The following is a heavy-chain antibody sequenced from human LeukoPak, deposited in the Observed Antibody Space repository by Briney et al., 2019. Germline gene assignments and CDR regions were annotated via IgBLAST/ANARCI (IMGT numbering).Heavy chain of an antibody. Sequence: GGSLRLSCAASGFTFSSYGMHWVRQAPGKGLEWVAFIRYDGSNKYYADSVKGRFTISGDNSKNTLYLQMNSLRAEDTAVYYCAKGIRWELPFDYWGQGTLVTVSS. V-gene: IGHV3-30*02. CDR1: GFTFSSYG. D-gene: IGHD1-26*01. CDR2: IRYDGSNK. CDR3: AKGIRWELPFDY. J-gene: IGHJ4*02.